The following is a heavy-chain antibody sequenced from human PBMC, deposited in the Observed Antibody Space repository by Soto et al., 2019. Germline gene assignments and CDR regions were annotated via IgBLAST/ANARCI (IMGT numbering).Heavy chain of an antibody. D-gene: IGHD3-10*01. V-gene: IGHV4-59*01. Sequence: QVQLQESGPGLVKPSETLSLTCTVSGGSISSYYWSWIRQPPGKGLEWIGYIYYSGSTNYNPSLKSRVTISVDTSKNQFSLKLSSVTAADTAVYYCARITRSGYFDYWGQGTLVTVSS. CDR3: ARITRSGYFDY. CDR1: GGSISSYY. J-gene: IGHJ4*02. CDR2: IYYSGST.